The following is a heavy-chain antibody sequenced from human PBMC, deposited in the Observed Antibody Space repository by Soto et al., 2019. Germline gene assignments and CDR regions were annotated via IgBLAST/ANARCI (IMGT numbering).Heavy chain of an antibody. D-gene: IGHD4-17*01. CDR1: GFTFTSYT. V-gene: IGHV3-21*01. Sequence: GGSLRLSCAASGFTFTSYTFNWVRRAPGKGLEWVSCISTTSTYIYYADSVKGRFTFSRDNTKNSLYLHMNSLRVEDTAVYYCARKGYGEYGGMDVWGQGTMVTVSS. CDR2: ISTTSTYI. J-gene: IGHJ6*02. CDR3: ARKGYGEYGGMDV.